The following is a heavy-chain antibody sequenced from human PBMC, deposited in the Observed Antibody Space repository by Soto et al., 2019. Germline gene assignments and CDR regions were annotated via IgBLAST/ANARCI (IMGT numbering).Heavy chain of an antibody. CDR3: ASSPGGYCTNGVCYVQAGFHP. CDR1: GGSISSYY. D-gene: IGHD2-8*01. J-gene: IGHJ5*02. V-gene: IGHV4-59*01. Sequence: SETLSLTCTVSGGSISSYYWSWIRQPPGKELEWIGYIYYSGSTNYNPSLKSRVTISVDTSKNQFSLKLSSVTAADTAVYYCASSPGGYCTNGVCYVQAGFHPWGQGTLVTAPQ. CDR2: IYYSGST.